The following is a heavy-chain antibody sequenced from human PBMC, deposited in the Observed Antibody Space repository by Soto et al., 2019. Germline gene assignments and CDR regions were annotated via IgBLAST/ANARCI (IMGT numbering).Heavy chain of an antibody. CDR1: GASLAGYY. CDR2: IYATGST. J-gene: IGHJ6*02. V-gene: IGHV4-4*07. CDR3: ARGNYYYGMDV. Sequence: SETLSLTCNVSGASLAGYYWSWIRQPPGKGLEWIGRIYATGSTDYNPSLKSRLTMSVDMSKKQFSLKLSSVTAADTAVYYCARGNYYYGMDVWGQGTTVTVSS.